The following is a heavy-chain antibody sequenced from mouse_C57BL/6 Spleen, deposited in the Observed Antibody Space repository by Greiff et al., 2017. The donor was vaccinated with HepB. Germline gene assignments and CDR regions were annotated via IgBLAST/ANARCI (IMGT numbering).Heavy chain of an antibody. J-gene: IGHJ3*01. CDR3: ARGMTTLAPWFAY. V-gene: IGHV1-64*01. Sequence: VQLQQSGAELVKPGASVKLSCKASGYTFTSYWMHWVKQRPGQGLEWIGMIHPNSGSTNYNEKFKSKATLTVDKSSSTAYMQLSSLTSEDSAVYYCARGMTTLAPWFAYWGHGTLVTVSA. CDR2: IHPNSGST. D-gene: IGHD1-1*01. CDR1: GYTFTSYW.